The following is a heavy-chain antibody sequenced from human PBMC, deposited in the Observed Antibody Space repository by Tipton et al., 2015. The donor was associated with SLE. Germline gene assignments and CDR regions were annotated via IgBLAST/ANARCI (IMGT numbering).Heavy chain of an antibody. V-gene: IGHV4-31*03. CDR2: IYDSGTT. J-gene: IGHJ1*01. CDR1: GDSIGSGGNY. Sequence: TLSLTCTVSGDSIGSGGNYWSWIRQHPGKGLEWIGYIYDSGTTYYNPSLESRLTISVGTSKKQFSLRLSSVTAADTAVYYCARDRGQQLQRGYFQHWGQGTLVTVSS. D-gene: IGHD6-13*01. CDR3: ARDRGQQLQRGYFQH.